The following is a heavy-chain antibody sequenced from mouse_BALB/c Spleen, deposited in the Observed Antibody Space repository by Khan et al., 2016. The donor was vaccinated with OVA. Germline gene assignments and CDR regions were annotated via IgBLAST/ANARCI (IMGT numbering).Heavy chain of an antibody. V-gene: IGHV5-17*02. D-gene: IGHD1-1*01. J-gene: IGHJ2*01. CDR1: GFTFNSYG. CDR2: ISGDSNTI. CDR3: ATSYFYGYYFDY. Sequence: EVELVESGGGLVQPGRSQKLSCAASGFTFNSYGMHWVRQAPVKGLEWVAYISGDSNTIYYADTVKGRFTISRDNPKNTLFLQMTSLMSEDTAMYYCATSYFYGYYFDYWGPGTTLTVS.